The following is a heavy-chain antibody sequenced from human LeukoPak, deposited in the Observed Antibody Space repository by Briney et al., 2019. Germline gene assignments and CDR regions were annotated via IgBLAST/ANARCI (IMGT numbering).Heavy chain of an antibody. CDR1: DDSITMYY. CDR2: VDHAGST. V-gene: IGHV4-59*01. J-gene: IGHJ6*03. D-gene: IGHD4-11*01. CDR3: ARGRVSSSTWYSTYYYFFYMDF. Sequence: SETLSLTCTVSDDSITMYYWTWIRQPPGKGLEWIGYVDHAGSTKFNPSLNGRVSISRDTSNNFFSLRLRSVTAADTAVYFCARGRVSSSTWYSTYYYFFYMDFWGKGTTVAVSS.